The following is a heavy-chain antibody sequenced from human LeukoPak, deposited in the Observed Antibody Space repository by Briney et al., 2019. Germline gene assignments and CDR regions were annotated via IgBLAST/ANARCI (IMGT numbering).Heavy chain of an antibody. V-gene: IGHV3-7*01. D-gene: IGHD6-13*01. J-gene: IGHJ4*02. Sequence: GGSLRLSCAASGFTFSSHWMIWVRQAPGKGLEWVANIRQDGTEIYYVDSVKGRFTISRDNAKNSLYLQMNSLRAEDTAVYYCALLGSSSWYYFDYWGQGTLVTVSS. CDR1: GFTFSSHW. CDR2: IRQDGTEI. CDR3: ALLGSSSWYYFDY.